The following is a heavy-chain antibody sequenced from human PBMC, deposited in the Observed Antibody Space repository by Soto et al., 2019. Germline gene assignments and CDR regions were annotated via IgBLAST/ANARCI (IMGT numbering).Heavy chain of an antibody. V-gene: IGHV3-48*01. D-gene: IGHD2-15*01. J-gene: IGHJ5*02. CDR2: ISSSSSTI. CDR1: GFTFSSYS. Sequence: GGSLRLSCAASGFTFSSYSMNWVRQAPGKGLEWVSYISSSSSTIYYADSVKGRFTISRDNAKNSLYLQMNSLRAEDTAVYYCARDAENCSGGSCYSPTFDPWGQGTLVTVSS. CDR3: ARDAENCSGGSCYSPTFDP.